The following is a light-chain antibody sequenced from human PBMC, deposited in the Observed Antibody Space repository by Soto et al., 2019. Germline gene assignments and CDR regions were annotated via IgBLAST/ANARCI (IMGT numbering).Light chain of an antibody. J-gene: IGLJ1*01. CDR2: DVS. V-gene: IGLV2-14*01. Sequence: QSALTQPASVSGSPGQSITISCTGTGSDVGGYNYVSWYQQHPGKVPKLLIYDVSTRPSGVSNRFSGSKSGNTASLTISGLQAEDEADYYCSSYTSSVTYVFGIGTKVTVL. CDR1: GSDVGGYNY. CDR3: SSYTSSVTYV.